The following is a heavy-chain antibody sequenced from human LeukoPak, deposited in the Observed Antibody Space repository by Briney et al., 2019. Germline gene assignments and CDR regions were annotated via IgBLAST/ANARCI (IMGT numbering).Heavy chain of an antibody. D-gene: IGHD3-10*01. CDR1: GGTFSSYA. Sequence: SVKVSCKASGGTFSSYAISWVRQAPGQGLEWMGGIIPIFGTANCAQKFQGRVTITADESASTAYMELSSLRSEDTAVYYCARGRKAMVRGVISYGMDVWGQGTTVTVSS. CDR2: IIPIFGTA. J-gene: IGHJ6*02. CDR3: ARGRKAMVRGVISYGMDV. V-gene: IGHV1-69*13.